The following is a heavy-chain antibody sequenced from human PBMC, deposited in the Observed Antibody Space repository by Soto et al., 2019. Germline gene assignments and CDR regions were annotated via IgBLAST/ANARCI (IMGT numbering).Heavy chain of an antibody. CDR3: ARRAEGYYGMDV. CDR1: GGTFSSYA. Sequence: SVKVSCKASGGTFSSYAISWVRQAPGQGLEWMGGIIPIFGTANYAQKFQGRVTITADESTSTAYMELSSLRSEDTAVYYCARRAEGYYGMDVWGQGTTVTVSS. J-gene: IGHJ6*02. CDR2: IIPIFGTA. V-gene: IGHV1-69*13.